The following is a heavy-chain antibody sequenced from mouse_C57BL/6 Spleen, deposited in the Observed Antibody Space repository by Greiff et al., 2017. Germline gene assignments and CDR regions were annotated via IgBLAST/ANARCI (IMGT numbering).Heavy chain of an antibody. D-gene: IGHD4-1*01. Sequence: EVQLVESGGGLVQPKGSLKLSCAASGFSFNTYAMNWVRQAPGKGLEWVDLIRSKSNNYATYYADSVKDRFTISRDDSESMLYLQMNNLKTEDTAMYYCVRLLWDDYAMDYWGQGTSVTVSS. CDR2: IRSKSNNYAT. CDR1: GFSFNTYA. V-gene: IGHV10-1*01. J-gene: IGHJ4*01. CDR3: VRLLWDDYAMDY.